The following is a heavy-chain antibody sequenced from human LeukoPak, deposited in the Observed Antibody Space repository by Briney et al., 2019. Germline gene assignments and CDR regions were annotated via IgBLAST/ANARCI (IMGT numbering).Heavy chain of an antibody. D-gene: IGHD1-26*01. J-gene: IGHJ4*02. CDR1: GESLSKYY. CDR3: ASSVGSTDY. Sequence: SETLSLTCAVYGESLSKYYWTWSRQSPGKGLEWIGEVNPRGSPNLNPSLKRRVTLSVDTSKHQFSLRLTSVTAADAAVYYCASSVGSTDYWGQGTLVTVSS. CDR2: VNPRGSP. V-gene: IGHV4-34*01.